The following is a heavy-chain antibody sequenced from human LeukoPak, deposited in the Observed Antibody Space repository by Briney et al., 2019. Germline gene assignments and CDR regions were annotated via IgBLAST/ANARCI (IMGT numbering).Heavy chain of an antibody. V-gene: IGHV4-4*07. CDR1: GGSISSYY. CDR2: IYTSGST. CDR3: ARLPGGDSSSVVAFDI. J-gene: IGHJ3*02. Sequence: SETLSLTCAVSGGSISSYYWSWTRQSARKGLEWIGRIYTSGSTNYNPSLKSRVTMSVDTSKNQFSLKLSSVTAADTAVYYCARLPGGDSSSVVAFDIWGQGTMVTVSS. D-gene: IGHD2-21*02.